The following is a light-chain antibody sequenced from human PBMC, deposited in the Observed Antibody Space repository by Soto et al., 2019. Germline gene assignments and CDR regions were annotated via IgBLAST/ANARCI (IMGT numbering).Light chain of an antibody. J-gene: IGKJ5*01. CDR3: QQRSSWPIT. CDR1: QSVSSSY. Sequence: PGERVTLSCSASQSVSSSYLTWYQQKPGQAPRLLIYGASTRATGIPARFSGSGSGTDFTLTISRLEPEDFAVYYCQQRSSWPITFGQGTRLEIK. CDR2: GAS. V-gene: IGKV3D-20*02.